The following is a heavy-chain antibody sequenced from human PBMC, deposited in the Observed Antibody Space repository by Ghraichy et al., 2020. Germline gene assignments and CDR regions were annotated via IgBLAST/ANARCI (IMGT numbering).Heavy chain of an antibody. V-gene: IGHV3-7*03. J-gene: IGHJ4*02. CDR1: GFTLNNYW. D-gene: IGHD6-19*01. Sequence: GGSLRLSCTASGFTLNNYWMSWVRQAPGKGLEWVANITQDGNSKNYVDSVKGRFTISKDNAKNSVYLQMNSLTADDTAVYYCARSRWPEDYWGQGTLVTVSS. CDR2: ITQDGNSK. CDR3: ARSRWPEDY.